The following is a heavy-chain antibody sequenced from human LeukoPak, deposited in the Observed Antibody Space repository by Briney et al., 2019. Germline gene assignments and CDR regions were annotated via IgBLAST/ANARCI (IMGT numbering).Heavy chain of an antibody. D-gene: IGHD5-12*01. V-gene: IGHV3-43D*03. Sequence: GGSLRLSCAASGFTFDDYAMHWVRQAPGKGLEWVSLISWDGGSTYYADSVKGRFSISRDNGKNSLYLQMNSLRAEDTALYYCAKNQDHFGYDYHAFDIWGQGTMVTVSS. CDR2: ISWDGGST. CDR1: GFTFDDYA. CDR3: AKNQDHFGYDYHAFDI. J-gene: IGHJ3*02.